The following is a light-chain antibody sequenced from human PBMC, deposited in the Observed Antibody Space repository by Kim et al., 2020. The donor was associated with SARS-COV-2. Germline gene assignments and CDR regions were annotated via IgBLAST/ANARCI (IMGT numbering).Light chain of an antibody. CDR2: GAS. V-gene: IGKV3-15*01. J-gene: IGKJ4*01. CDR3: QHYRHWPLT. Sequence: EDRPPLACHASQICGSHFAWYEQKPGQAPRLLIYGASTRATGFPARFSGSGSETEFTLTISSLQSEDFAVCYCQHYRHWPLTFGRGTKVEI. CDR1: QICGSH.